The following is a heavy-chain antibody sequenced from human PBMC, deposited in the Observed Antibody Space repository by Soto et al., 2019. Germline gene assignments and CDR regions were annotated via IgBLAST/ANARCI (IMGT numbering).Heavy chain of an antibody. J-gene: IGHJ4*02. CDR3: ARGGGFDSFDY. D-gene: IGHD3-10*01. CDR2: INHLETT. CDR1: GASITCGAYS. Sequence: TLSLTFTVSGASITCGAYSWSWIRQTPGKGLEWIGYINHLETTFYNPSFESRLTLSIDRTKNQFSLNLKSMSAADRAVYFCARGGGFDSFDYWGQGILVTVSS. V-gene: IGHV4-30-2*01.